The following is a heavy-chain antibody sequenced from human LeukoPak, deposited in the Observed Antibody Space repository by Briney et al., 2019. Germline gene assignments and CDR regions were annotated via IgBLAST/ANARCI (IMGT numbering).Heavy chain of an antibody. J-gene: IGHJ4*02. Sequence: GGSLRLSCAAYGFTFSSYGMHWVRQAPGKGLEWVAVISYDGSNKYYADSVKGRFTISRDNSKNTLYLQMNGLRAEDTAVYYCAKSDGLYGDYPIDYWGQGTLVTVSS. CDR3: AKSDGLYGDYPIDY. V-gene: IGHV3-30*18. D-gene: IGHD4-17*01. CDR1: GFTFSSYG. CDR2: ISYDGSNK.